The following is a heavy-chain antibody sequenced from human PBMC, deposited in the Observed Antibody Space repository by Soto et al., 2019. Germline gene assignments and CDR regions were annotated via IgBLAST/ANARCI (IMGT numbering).Heavy chain of an antibody. CDR3: AKDEGSPRPFDY. J-gene: IGHJ4*02. D-gene: IGHD6-13*01. Sequence: QVQLVESGGGVVQPGRSLRLSCAASGFTFSTYGMHWVRQAPGKGLEWVAVISYDGSNKFYADPVKGRFSISRDNSKSTLYLQMNSLRAEDTAVYYCAKDEGSPRPFDYWGQGILVTVSS. CDR1: GFTFSTYG. CDR2: ISYDGSNK. V-gene: IGHV3-30*18.